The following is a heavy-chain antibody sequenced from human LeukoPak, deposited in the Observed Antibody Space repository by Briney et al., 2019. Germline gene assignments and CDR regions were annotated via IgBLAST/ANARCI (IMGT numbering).Heavy chain of an antibody. J-gene: IGHJ4*02. CDR1: GGSISSSSYY. CDR2: IYYSGST. CDR3: ARHTGRVVVPAASCDY. V-gene: IGHV4-39*01. Sequence: SETLSLTCTVSGGSISSSSYYWGWIRQPPGKGLEWIGSIYYSGSTYYNPSLKSRVTISVDTSKNQFSLKLSSVTAADTAVYYCARHTGRVVVPAASCDYWGQGTLVTVSS. D-gene: IGHD2-2*01.